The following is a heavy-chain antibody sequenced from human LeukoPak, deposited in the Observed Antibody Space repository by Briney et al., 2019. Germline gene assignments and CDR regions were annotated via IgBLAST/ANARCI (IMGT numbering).Heavy chain of an antibody. CDR3: TTAYVLLWFGELLPHTFDY. J-gene: IGHJ4*02. D-gene: IGHD3-10*01. CDR1: GFTFSNAC. CDR2: IKSKTDGGTT. V-gene: IGHV3-15*01. Sequence: GGSVRLSCAASGFTFSNACMSWVRQAPGKGLEWVGRIKSKTDGGTTDYAAPVKGRYTISRDDSKNTLYLQMNSLKTEDTAVYYCTTAYVLLWFGELLPHTFDYWGQGTLVTVS.